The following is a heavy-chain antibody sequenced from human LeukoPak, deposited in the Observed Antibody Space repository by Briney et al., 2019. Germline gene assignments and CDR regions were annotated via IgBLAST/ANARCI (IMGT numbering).Heavy chain of an antibody. CDR2: ISASASGGIT. CDR1: GFTFSSYA. J-gene: IGHJ4*02. V-gene: IGHV3-23*01. D-gene: IGHD2-21*01. Sequence: GGSLRLSCAASGFTFSSYAMTWVRQAPGKGLEWVSGISASASGGITYYADSVKGRFTISRDNSKNSLYLQMNSLRAEDTAVYYCARRIGPDYWGQGTLVTVSS. CDR3: ARRIGPDY.